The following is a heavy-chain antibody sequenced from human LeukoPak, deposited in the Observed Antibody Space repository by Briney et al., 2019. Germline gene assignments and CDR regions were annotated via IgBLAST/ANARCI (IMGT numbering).Heavy chain of an antibody. D-gene: IGHD6-13*01. V-gene: IGHV3-48*02. Sequence: PGGSLRLSCAASGFIYSGSSMNGVGQAPGKGPEWVSYISSGSSTIHYADSVKGRFTISRDNAKNSLFLQMNSLRDEDTAVYYCARDYGYSSSLDDWGQGTLVTVSS. CDR1: GFIYSGSS. CDR2: ISSGSSTI. J-gene: IGHJ4*02. CDR3: ARDYGYSSSLDD.